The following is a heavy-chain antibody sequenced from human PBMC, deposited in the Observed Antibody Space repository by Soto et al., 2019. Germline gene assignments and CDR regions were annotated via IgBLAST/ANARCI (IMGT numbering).Heavy chain of an antibody. CDR3: ASSRSIAAAVDAFDI. CDR1: GGTFSSYA. CDR2: ISAYNGNT. V-gene: IGHV1-18*01. J-gene: IGHJ3*02. Sequence: ASVKVSCKASGGTFSSYAISWVRQAPGQGLEWMGWISAYNGNTNYAQKLQGRVTMTTDTSTSTAYMELRSLRSDDTAVYYCASSRSIAAAVDAFDIWGQGTMVTVSS. D-gene: IGHD6-13*01.